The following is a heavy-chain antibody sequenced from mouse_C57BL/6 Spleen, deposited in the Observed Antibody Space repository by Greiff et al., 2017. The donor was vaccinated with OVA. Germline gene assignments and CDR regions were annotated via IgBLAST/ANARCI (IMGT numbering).Heavy chain of an antibody. CDR1: GYTFTSYW. V-gene: IGHV1-74*01. CDR2: IHPSDSDT. J-gene: IGHJ4*01. D-gene: IGHD4-1*01. CDR3: AITRNWTPYAMDY. Sequence: QVKLQQPGAELVKPGASVKVSCKASGYTFTSYWMHWVKQRPGQGLEWIGRIHPSDSDTNSNQKLKGKATLTVAQSYSTAYMQLISLTSEDSAVYYCAITRNWTPYAMDYGGQGTSVTVSS.